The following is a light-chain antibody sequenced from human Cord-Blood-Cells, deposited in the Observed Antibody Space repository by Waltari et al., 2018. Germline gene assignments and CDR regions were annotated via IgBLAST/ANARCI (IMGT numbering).Light chain of an antibody. CDR2: AAS. CDR1: QSISSY. Sequence: DIQMTQSRSSLSASVGDRVTITCRASQSISSYLTWYQQKPGKAPTLLIYAASSLQSGGPSTFSGSGSATDVTLTISSRQPEDFATYYCQQSYSTPPTFGQGTKVEIK. J-gene: IGKJ1*01. V-gene: IGKV1-39*01. CDR3: QQSYSTPPT.